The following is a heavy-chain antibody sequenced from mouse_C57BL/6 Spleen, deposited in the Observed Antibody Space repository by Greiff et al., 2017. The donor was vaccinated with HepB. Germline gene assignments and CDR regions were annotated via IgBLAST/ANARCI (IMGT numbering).Heavy chain of an antibody. CDR1: GFNIKDYY. V-gene: IGHV14-2*01. J-gene: IGHJ2*01. CDR3: ASNYYGSSYGYYFDY. D-gene: IGHD1-1*01. Sequence: EVQLQQSGAELVKPGASVKLSCTASGFNIKDYYMHWVKQRTEQGLEWIGRIDPEDGETKYAPKCQGKATITADPSSNTAYLQLSSLTSEDTAVYYCASNYYGSSYGYYFDYWGQGNTLTVSS. CDR2: IDPEDGET.